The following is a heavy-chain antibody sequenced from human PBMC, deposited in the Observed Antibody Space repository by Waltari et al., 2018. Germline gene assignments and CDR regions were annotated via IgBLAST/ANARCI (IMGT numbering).Heavy chain of an antibody. CDR1: GFSFSDHY. Sequence: EVQLVESGGGLVQPGGSLRLSCAASGFSFSDHYMDWVRRAPGKGLEWVGRIRNKANSYTAEYAASVKGRFTCSRDDSKNSLYLQMDSLKIEDTAVYYCLRGKGSYWFDPWGQGTLVTVSS. CDR3: LRGKGSYWFDP. CDR2: IRNKANSYTA. V-gene: IGHV3-72*01. J-gene: IGHJ5*02. D-gene: IGHD1-26*01.